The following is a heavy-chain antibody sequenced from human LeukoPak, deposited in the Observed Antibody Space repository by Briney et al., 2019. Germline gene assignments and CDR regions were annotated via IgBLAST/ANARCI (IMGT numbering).Heavy chain of an antibody. CDR1: GFTFSGSA. CDR3: ARRLLTGYYEF. D-gene: IGHD3-9*01. CDR2: LYSGDTT. V-gene: IGHV3-53*01. Sequence: GGSLRLSCAASGFTFSGSAMHWVRQASGKGLEWVSALYSGDTTYYANSVKGGFTISRDNSKNNLYLQMNSLRAEDTAVYYCARRLLTGYYEFWGQGTLVTVSS. J-gene: IGHJ4*02.